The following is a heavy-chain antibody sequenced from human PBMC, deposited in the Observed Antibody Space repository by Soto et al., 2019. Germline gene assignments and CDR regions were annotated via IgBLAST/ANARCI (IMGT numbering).Heavy chain of an antibody. CDR3: ARATSHYAAGRYEGGYYYVDC. Sequence: QVQLQQWGSGLLKPSETLSLTCAVYGGSLSGYYWSWIRQSPGKGLEWIGQINHSGRDNYHTSIKSRIPIFLPTPGNEFSLELSSVTAADTSVYYCARATSHYAAGRYEGGYYYVDCWGQGTRVTVSS. D-gene: IGHD3-10*01. J-gene: IGHJ4*02. CDR1: GGSLSGYY. CDR2: INHSGRD. V-gene: IGHV4-34*01.